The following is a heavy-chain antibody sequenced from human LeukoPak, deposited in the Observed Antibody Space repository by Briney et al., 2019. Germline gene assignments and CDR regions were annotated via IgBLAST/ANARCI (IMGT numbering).Heavy chain of an antibody. CDR1: GGSISSYY. CDR2: IYTSGST. V-gene: IGHV4-4*07. Sequence: SETLSLTCTVSGGSISSYYWSWIRQPPGKGLEWIGRIYTSGSTNYNPSLKSRVTMSVDTSKNQFSLKLSSVTAADTAVYYCARESSSSWAVDYWGQGTLVTVSS. J-gene: IGHJ4*02. CDR3: ARESSSSWAVDY. D-gene: IGHD6-13*01.